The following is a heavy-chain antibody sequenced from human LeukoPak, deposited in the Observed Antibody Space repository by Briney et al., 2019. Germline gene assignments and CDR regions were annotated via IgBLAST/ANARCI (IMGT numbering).Heavy chain of an antibody. Sequence: PGGSLRLSCAASGFTFSSYAINWVRRAPGKGLEWVSAISGSGGRTEYADAVKGRFTISRDNSKNTLYLQMNNLRDEDTAVYYCAKDPYDSSGYYHDYWGQGTLVTVSS. CDR3: AKDPYDSSGYYHDY. V-gene: IGHV3-23*01. J-gene: IGHJ4*02. CDR1: GFTFSSYA. CDR2: ISGSGGRT. D-gene: IGHD3-22*01.